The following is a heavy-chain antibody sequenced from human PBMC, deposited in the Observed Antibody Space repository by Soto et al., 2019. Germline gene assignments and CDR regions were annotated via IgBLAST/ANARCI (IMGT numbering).Heavy chain of an antibody. CDR3: ARETVIIANFFDY. J-gene: IGHJ4*02. CDR2: IYYSGST. V-gene: IGHV4-31*03. CDR1: GGSISSGGYY. Sequence: QVQLQESGPGLVKPSQTLSLTCTVSGGSISSGGYYWSWIRQHPGKGLEWIGYIYYSGSTYYNPSLKSRVTISADTSKNQFSPRPSSVTAADTAVYYCARETVIIANFFDYWGQGTLVTVSS. D-gene: IGHD3-10*01.